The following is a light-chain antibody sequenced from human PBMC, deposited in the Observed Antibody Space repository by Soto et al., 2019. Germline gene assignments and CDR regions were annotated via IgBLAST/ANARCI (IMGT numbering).Light chain of an antibody. J-gene: IGKJ1*01. Sequence: EVVLTQSPATLYLSPGERATLSCRASQSVSRNLAWYQQKPGQAPRLLIYRASTRATGIPARFSGSGSGTDFTLTISSLQPEDSATYYCHQYYNRPPWTFGQGTKVDIK. V-gene: IGKV3D-15*01. CDR1: QSVSRN. CDR3: HQYYNRPPWT. CDR2: RAS.